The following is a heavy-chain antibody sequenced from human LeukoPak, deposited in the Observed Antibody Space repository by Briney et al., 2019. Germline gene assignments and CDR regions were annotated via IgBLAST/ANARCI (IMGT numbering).Heavy chain of an antibody. J-gene: IGHJ5*02. Sequence: SETLSLTCGVDGGTLSGYYWSWIRQPPGKGLEWIGEVNHSGNTNHNPSLKSRVTTSVDTSKNQFSLKLSSVTAADTAVYYCARGWGSYDYSHYRVWFDPWGQGTLVTVSS. CDR3: ARGWGSYDYSHYRVWFDP. CDR1: GGTLSGYY. V-gene: IGHV4-34*01. CDR2: VNHSGNT. D-gene: IGHD4-11*01.